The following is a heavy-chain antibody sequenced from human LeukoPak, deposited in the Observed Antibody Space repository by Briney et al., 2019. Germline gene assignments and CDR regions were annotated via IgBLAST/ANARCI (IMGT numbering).Heavy chain of an antibody. CDR2: ISSSSSYI. CDR1: GFTFSSYS. D-gene: IGHD3-3*01. J-gene: IGHJ4*02. V-gene: IGHV3-21*01. CDR3: ARAARYDFWSGYYADY. Sequence: GGSLRLSCAASGFTFSSYSMNWVRQAPGKGLEWVSSISSSSSYIYYADSVKGRFTIFRDNAKNSLYLQMNSLRAEDTAVYYCARAARYDFWSGYYADYWGQGTLVTVSS.